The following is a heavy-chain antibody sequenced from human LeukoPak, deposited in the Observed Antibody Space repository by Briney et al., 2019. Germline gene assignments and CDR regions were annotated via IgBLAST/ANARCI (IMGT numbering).Heavy chain of an antibody. D-gene: IGHD2-15*01. V-gene: IGHV4-4*02. J-gene: IGHJ6*03. Sequence: SGTLPLTCSVSVGSISSSNWWSWVRQPPGKGLEWIGEIYHSGSTNYNPSLKSRVTISVDKSKNQFSLKLSSVTAADTAVYYCARSVEGYCSGGSCYYYYYYMDVWGKGTTVTVSS. CDR1: VGSISSSNW. CDR2: IYHSGST. CDR3: ARSVEGYCSGGSCYYYYYYMDV.